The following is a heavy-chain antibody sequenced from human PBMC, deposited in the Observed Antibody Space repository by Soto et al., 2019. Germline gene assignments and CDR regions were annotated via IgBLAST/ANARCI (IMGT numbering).Heavy chain of an antibody. CDR2: IYHSGIT. J-gene: IGHJ5*02. CDR1: GDSISSSNW. Sequence: QVQLQESGPGLVRPSETLSLSCAVSGDSISSSNWWSWVRQPPGKGLQCIGDIYHSGITNYNPSLRGRVTISVQTSKNQCSLRLNSVTAADTAIYYCVRDRRRSNSGIDPWGQGTLVSVSS. D-gene: IGHD3-10*01. CDR3: VRDRRRSNSGIDP. V-gene: IGHV4-4*02.